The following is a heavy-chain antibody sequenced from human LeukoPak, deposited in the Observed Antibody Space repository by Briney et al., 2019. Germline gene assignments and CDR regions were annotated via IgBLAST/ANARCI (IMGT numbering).Heavy chain of an antibody. CDR2: INPNSGGT. CDR1: GYTFTGYY. V-gene: IGHV1-2*02. J-gene: IGHJ3*02. CDR3: ASSRVVVTTDAFDI. D-gene: IGHD3-22*01. Sequence: ASVKVSCKASGYTFTGYYMHWVRQAPGQGLEWMGWINPNSGGTNYAQKFQGRVTMTRDTSISTAYMELSRLRSDDTAVYYCASSRVVVTTDAFDIWGQGTMVTVSS.